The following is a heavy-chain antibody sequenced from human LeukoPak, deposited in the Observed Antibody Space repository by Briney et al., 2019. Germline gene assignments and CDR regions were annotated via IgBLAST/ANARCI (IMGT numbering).Heavy chain of an antibody. J-gene: IGHJ4*02. D-gene: IGHD5-18*01. Sequence: ASVTVSCKASGGTFSSYAISWVRQAPGQGLEWMGGIIPIFGTANYAQKFQGRVTITADESTSAAYMELSSLRSEDTAVYYCARNGPYSYGLQPFDYWGQGTLVTVSS. V-gene: IGHV1-69*13. CDR3: ARNGPYSYGLQPFDY. CDR1: GGTFSSYA. CDR2: IIPIFGTA.